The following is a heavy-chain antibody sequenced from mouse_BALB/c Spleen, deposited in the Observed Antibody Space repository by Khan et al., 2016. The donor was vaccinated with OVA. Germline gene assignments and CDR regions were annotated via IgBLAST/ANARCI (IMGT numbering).Heavy chain of an antibody. V-gene: IGHV14-1*02. CDR2: IDPENGNT. CDR3: TRDGYSPWFAY. CDR1: GFNIKDYY. J-gene: IGHJ3*01. Sequence: VQLQQSGAELVRPGALVKLSCKASGFNIKDYYIHWVKQRPEQGLEWIGGIDPENGNTIYDPKFQGKASITADTSSNTAYRQLSSLTSEDTAVDYCTRDGYSPWFAYWGQGTLVTVSA. D-gene: IGHD2-3*01.